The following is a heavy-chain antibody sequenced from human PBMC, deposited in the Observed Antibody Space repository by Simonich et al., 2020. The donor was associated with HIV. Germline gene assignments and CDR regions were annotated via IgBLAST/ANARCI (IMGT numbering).Heavy chain of an antibody. J-gene: IGHJ4*02. CDR1: GGSFSGYY. V-gene: IGHV4-34*01. Sequence: QVQLQQWGAGLLKPSETLSLTCAVYGGSFSGYYWSWIRQPPGKGLVWIGEINHSGSTNYNPSLKSRVTISVYTSKNQFSLKLSSVTAADTAVYYCARRHPTTVTTPYFDYWGQGTLVTVSS. CDR2: INHSGST. D-gene: IGHD4-17*01. CDR3: ARRHPTTVTTPYFDY.